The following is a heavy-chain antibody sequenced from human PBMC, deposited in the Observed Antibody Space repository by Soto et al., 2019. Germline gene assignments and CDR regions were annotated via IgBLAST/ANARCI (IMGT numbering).Heavy chain of an antibody. CDR2: IYHSGST. Sequence: QVQLQESGPGLVKPSGTLSLTCAVSGGSISSSNWWSWVRQPPGKGLEWIGEIYHSGSTNYNPSLKSRVTISVDKSKTQFSLKLSSVAAADTAVYYCASVRGGYYYAMDVWGQGTTVTVSS. CDR3: ASVRGGYYYAMDV. CDR1: GGSISSSNW. V-gene: IGHV4-4*02. D-gene: IGHD3-10*02. J-gene: IGHJ6*02.